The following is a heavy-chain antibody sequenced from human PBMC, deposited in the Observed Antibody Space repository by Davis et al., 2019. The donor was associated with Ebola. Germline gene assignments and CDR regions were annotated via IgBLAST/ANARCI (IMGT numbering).Heavy chain of an antibody. Sequence: SVKVSCKASGGTFSSYAISWVRQAPGQGLEWMGGIIPIFGTANYAQKFQGRVTITADESTSTAYMELSSLRSEDTAVYYCARMTTANRYYYYYGMDVWGQGTTVTVSS. J-gene: IGHJ6*02. CDR2: IIPIFGTA. V-gene: IGHV1-69*13. CDR3: ARMTTANRYYYYYGMDV. CDR1: GGTFSSYA. D-gene: IGHD4-11*01.